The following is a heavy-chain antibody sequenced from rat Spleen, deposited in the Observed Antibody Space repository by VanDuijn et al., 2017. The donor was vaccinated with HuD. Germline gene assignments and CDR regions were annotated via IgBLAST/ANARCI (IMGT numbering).Heavy chain of an antibody. Sequence: EVQLVESGGGVVQPGRSLKLSCATSGFTFSNYGMAWVRQAPTKGLEWVATITSGGSNTYYPDSVKGRFTISRDNAKSTLYLQMDSLRSEDTATYYCAKDNNWYFDFWGPGTMVTVSS. CDR3: AKDNNWYFDF. D-gene: IGHD1-10*01. CDR2: ITSGGSNT. CDR1: GFTFSNYG. V-gene: IGHV5S13*01. J-gene: IGHJ1*01.